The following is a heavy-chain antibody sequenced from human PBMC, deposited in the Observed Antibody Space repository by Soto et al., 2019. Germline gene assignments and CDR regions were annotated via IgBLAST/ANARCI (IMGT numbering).Heavy chain of an antibody. J-gene: IGHJ3*02. Sequence: QLQLQESGPGLLKPSETLSLTCTVSGGSISSSSYYWGWIRQPPGKGLEWIGSIYYSGSTYYNPSLKSRATISVDTSTNQFSLKLSSVTAADTAVYYCATLRAREMIQLWLYDAFDIWGQGTMVTVSS. CDR2: IYYSGST. D-gene: IGHD5-18*01. CDR3: ATLRAREMIQLWLYDAFDI. V-gene: IGHV4-39*01. CDR1: GGSISSSSYY.